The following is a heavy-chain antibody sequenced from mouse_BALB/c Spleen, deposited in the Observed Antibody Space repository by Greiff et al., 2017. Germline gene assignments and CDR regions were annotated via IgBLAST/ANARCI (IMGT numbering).Heavy chain of an antibody. V-gene: IGHV5-12-2*01. Sequence: EVKLMESGGGLVQPGGSLKLSCAASGFTFSSYTMSWVRQTPEKRLEWVAYISNGGGSTYYPDTVKGRFTISRDNAKNTLYLQMSSLKSEDTAMYYCARRGSSMDYWGEGTSVTVSS. CDR2: ISNGGGST. CDR1: GFTFSSYT. J-gene: IGHJ4*01. CDR3: ARRGSSMDY.